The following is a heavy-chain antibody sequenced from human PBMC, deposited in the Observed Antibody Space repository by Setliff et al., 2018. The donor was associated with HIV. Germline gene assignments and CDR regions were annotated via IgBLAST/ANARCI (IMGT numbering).Heavy chain of an antibody. D-gene: IGHD4-17*01. CDR2: IYYSGST. Sequence: KPSETLSLTCTVSDGSFSSDYWTWIRQTPGKGLEWIGYIYYSGSTTYNPSLRSRVTISIDTSKNQFSLNLRSVTAADTAVYYCARDPPGYGDSKDYWGQGKLVTVS. CDR1: DGSFSSDY. J-gene: IGHJ4*02. CDR3: ARDPPGYGDSKDY. V-gene: IGHV4-59*01.